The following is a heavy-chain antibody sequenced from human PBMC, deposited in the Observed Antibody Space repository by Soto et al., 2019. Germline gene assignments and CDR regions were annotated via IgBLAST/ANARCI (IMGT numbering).Heavy chain of an antibody. J-gene: IGHJ4*02. Sequence: QVQLVQSGADVKKPGASVKVSRKASGYTFSDYGVSWVRQAPGQGLEWMGWISSKNGNTNFAQKFRGRVTMTTDPSTSTVYMELRSLRPDDTAVYYCAREPPETPPDYWGQGTLVTVSS. CDR1: GYTFSDYG. V-gene: IGHV1-18*01. CDR3: AREPPETPPDY. CDR2: ISSKNGNT.